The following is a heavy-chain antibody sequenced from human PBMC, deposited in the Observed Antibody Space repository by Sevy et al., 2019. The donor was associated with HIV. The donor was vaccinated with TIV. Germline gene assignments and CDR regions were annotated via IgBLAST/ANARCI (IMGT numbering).Heavy chain of an antibody. CDR2: IYYSGST. J-gene: IGHJ4*02. Sequence: SETLSLTCTVSGGSISSYYWSWIRQPPGKGLEWIGYIYYSGSTNYNPSLKSRVTISVDTSKNQFSLKLSSVTAADTAVYYCARDYYGSGSYYEFVYWGQGTLVTVSS. CDR1: GGSISSYY. D-gene: IGHD3-10*01. CDR3: ARDYYGSGSYYEFVY. V-gene: IGHV4-59*08.